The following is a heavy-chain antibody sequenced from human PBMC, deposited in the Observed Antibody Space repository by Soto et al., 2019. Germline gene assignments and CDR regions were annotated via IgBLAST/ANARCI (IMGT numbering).Heavy chain of an antibody. CDR2: IWYDGSNK. J-gene: IGHJ6*02. D-gene: IGHD6-6*01. Sequence: PGGSLRLSCAASGFTFSSYGVHWVRQAPGKGLEWVAVIWYDGSNKYYADSVKGRFTISRDNSKNTPYLQMNSLRAEDTAVYYCARDRGQLFYYYGMDVWGQGTTVTVSS. CDR3: ARDRGQLFYYYGMDV. CDR1: GFTFSSYG. V-gene: IGHV3-33*01.